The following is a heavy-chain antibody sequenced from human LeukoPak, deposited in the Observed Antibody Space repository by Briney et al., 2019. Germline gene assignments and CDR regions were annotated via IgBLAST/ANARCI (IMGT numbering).Heavy chain of an antibody. V-gene: IGHV3-66*01. CDR2: IYSGGST. J-gene: IGHJ4*02. D-gene: IGHD4-17*01. Sequence: GGSLRLSCAASGFTVTSTYMSWVRQAPGKGLEWVSLIYSGGSTYYADSVKGRFTISKDNSKNMMYLQMDSLGVDDTAIYYCAKGSNGDYDNWGQGTLVTVSS. CDR3: AKGSNGDYDN. CDR1: GFTVTSTY.